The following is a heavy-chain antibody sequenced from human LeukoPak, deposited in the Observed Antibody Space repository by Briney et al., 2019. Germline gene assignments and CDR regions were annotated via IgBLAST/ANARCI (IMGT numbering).Heavy chain of an antibody. CDR1: GFTFSSYS. V-gene: IGHV3-21*01. J-gene: IGHJ3*02. CDR3: AMTYYDFWSGEKPQGAFDI. D-gene: IGHD3-3*01. CDR2: ISSSSSYI. Sequence: PGGSLRLSCAASGFTFSSYSMNWVRQAPGKGLEWVSSISSSSSYIYYADSVKGRFTISRDNAKNSLYLQMNSLRAEDTAVYYCAMTYYDFWSGEKPQGAFDIWGQGTTVTVSS.